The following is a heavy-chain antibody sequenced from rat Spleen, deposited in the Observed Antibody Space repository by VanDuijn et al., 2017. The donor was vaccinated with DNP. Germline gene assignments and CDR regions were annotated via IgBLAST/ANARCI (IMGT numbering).Heavy chain of an antibody. CDR3: AKGQRSMDA. Sequence: EVQLVETGGGLVQPGRSLKLSCVASGFTFSNYWMYWIRQAPGKGLEWVSSINTDGGSTYYPDSVKGRFTISRDNAENTVYLQMNSLRSEDTATYYCAKGQRSMDAWGQGASVTVSS. J-gene: IGHJ4*01. CDR2: INTDGGST. CDR1: GFTFSNYW. V-gene: IGHV5-58*01.